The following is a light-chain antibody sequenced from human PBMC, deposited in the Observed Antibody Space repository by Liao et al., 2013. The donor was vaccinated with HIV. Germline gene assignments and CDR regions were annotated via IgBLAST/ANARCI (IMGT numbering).Light chain of an antibody. J-gene: IGLJ1*01. CDR2: QNS. V-gene: IGLV3-1*01. CDR1: KLGDKY. CDR3: QAWDSSTGGYV. Sequence: SYELTQPPSVSVSPGQTASIPCSGDKLGDKYACWYQQKPGQSPVLVIYQNSKRPSGILERFSGSNSGNTATLTISGTQAMDEADYYCQAWDSSTGGYVFGTGTKVTVL.